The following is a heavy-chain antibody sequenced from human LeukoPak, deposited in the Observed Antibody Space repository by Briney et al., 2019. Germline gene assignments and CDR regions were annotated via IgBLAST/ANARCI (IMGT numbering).Heavy chain of an antibody. CDR3: AKDSVWVLSS. CDR2: ISGSGGST. J-gene: IGHJ5*02. Sequence: GGSLRLSCAASEFTFRNYAMNWVRQAPGKGLEWVSGISGSGGSTNYADSVKGRLTISRDNSKNTLYLQMNSLRAEDTAVYYCAKDSVWVLSSWGQGTLVTVSS. D-gene: IGHD3-16*01. CDR1: EFTFRNYA. V-gene: IGHV3-23*01.